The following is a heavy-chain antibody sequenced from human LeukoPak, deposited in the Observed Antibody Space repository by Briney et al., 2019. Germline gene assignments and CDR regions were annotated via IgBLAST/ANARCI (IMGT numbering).Heavy chain of an antibody. D-gene: IGHD1-26*01. V-gene: IGHV3-23*01. J-gene: IGHJ4*02. CDR1: GFTFSSYA. CDR3: AKGSRGSYDY. CDR2: VSGSGDST. Sequence: GGSLRLSCAASGFTFSSYAMSWVRQAPGKGLEWVSAVSGSGDSTYYADSVKGRFTISRDNSKNTLYLQMNSLRAEDTAVYYCAKGSRGSYDYWGQGTLVTVSS.